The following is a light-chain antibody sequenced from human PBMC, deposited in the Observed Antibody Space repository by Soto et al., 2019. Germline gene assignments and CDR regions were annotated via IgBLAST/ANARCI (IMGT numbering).Light chain of an antibody. Sequence: EIVLTQSPGTLSLSPGERATLSCRASQSVSSNYLAWYQQKPGQAPRLLIYGASSRAAGIPDRFSGSGSGTDIPLTISRLEPEDFAVYYCQEYGTSLPWTFGQGTEVEMK. CDR2: GAS. CDR1: QSVSSNY. J-gene: IGKJ1*01. V-gene: IGKV3-20*01. CDR3: QEYGTSLPWT.